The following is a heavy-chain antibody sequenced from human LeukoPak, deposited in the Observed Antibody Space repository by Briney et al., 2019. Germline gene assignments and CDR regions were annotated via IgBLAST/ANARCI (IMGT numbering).Heavy chain of an antibody. CDR2: IKQDGSEK. CDR1: GFTFSSYW. CDR3: GRPFGNGWFLRDY. V-gene: IGHV3-7*01. J-gene: IGHJ4*02. D-gene: IGHD6-19*01. Sequence: GGSLRLSCAASGFTFSSYWMSWVRQAPGKGLEWVANIKQDGSEKYYVDSVRGRFTISRDNAKNSLYLQMNNLRAEDTAVYYCGRPFGNGWFLRDYWGRGTLVTVSS.